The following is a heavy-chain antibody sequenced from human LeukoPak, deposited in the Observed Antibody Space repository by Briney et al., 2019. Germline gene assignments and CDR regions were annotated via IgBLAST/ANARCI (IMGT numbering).Heavy chain of an antibody. J-gene: IGHJ5*02. Sequence: SVKVSCKASGGTFSSYAISWVRQAPGQGLEWMGGIIPIFGTANYAQKFQGRVTITADESTSTAYMELSRLRSEDTAVYYCATEGDLAVAGMIFLNWFDPWGQGTLVTVSS. CDR2: IIPIFGTA. CDR3: ATEGDLAVAGMIFLNWFDP. CDR1: GGTFSSYA. D-gene: IGHD6-19*01. V-gene: IGHV1-69*13.